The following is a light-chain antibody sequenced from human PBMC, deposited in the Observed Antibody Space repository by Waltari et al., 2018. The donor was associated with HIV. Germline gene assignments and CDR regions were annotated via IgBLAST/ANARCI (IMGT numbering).Light chain of an antibody. Sequence: QSVLTQPPSVSGAPGQRVTISCPGSSPHIGAGYAVHWYQQLPGTAPKLLIYGNSNRPSGVPDRFSGSKSDTSASLAITGLQAEDEADYYCQSYDSSLTVVVFGGGTKLTVL. J-gene: IGLJ2*01. CDR3: QSYDSSLTVVV. CDR1: SPHIGAGYA. CDR2: GNS. V-gene: IGLV1-40*01.